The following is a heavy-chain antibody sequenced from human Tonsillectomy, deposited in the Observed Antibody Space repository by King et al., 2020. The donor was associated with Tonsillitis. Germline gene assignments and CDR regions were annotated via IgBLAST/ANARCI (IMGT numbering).Heavy chain of an antibody. Sequence: VQLQESGPGLVKPSETLSLTCTVSGGSINNYYWTWIRQPPGKGLEWIGYLFYSAITSGITNYNPSLKSRVTISVDTSKNQFSLKLSSVTAADTAVYYCARGSNGSSGWYGGKFASWGQGTLVTVSS. CDR3: ARGSNGSSGWYGGKFAS. J-gene: IGHJ4*02. V-gene: IGHV4-4*08. D-gene: IGHD6-19*01. CDR2: LFYSAITSGIT. CDR1: GGSINNYY.